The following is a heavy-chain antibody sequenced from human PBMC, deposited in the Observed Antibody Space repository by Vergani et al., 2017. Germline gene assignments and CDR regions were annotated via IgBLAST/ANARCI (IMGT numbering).Heavy chain of an antibody. Sequence: EVQLVESGGGLVKPGGSLRLSCAASGFTFSSYSMNWVRQAPGKGLEWVSSISSSSSYIYYADSVKGRFTISRDNAKNSLYLQMNSLRAEDTAVYYCARDLAIVVVRGLIYAFDIWGQGTMVTVSS. V-gene: IGHV3-21*01. CDR3: ARDLAIVVVRGLIYAFDI. CDR2: ISSSSSYI. D-gene: IGHD3-22*01. CDR1: GFTFSSYS. J-gene: IGHJ3*02.